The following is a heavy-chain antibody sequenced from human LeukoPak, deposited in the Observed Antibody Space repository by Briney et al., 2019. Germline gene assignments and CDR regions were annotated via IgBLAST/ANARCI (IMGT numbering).Heavy chain of an antibody. CDR1: GFTFRSYT. CDR2: ITSNGGST. J-gene: IGHJ4*02. D-gene: IGHD3-22*01. V-gene: IGHV3-64D*06. Sequence: GGSLRLSCSASGFTFRSYTMHWVRQAPGKGLEYVSLITSNGGSTYYADSVKGRFTISRDNSKNTLYLQMSSLRAEDTAVYYCVKDPIDSSGYHYPPRYYFDYWGQGTLVTVSS. CDR3: VKDPIDSSGYHYPPRYYFDY.